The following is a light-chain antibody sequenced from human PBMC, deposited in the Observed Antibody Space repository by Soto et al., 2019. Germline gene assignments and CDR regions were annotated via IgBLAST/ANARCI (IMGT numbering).Light chain of an antibody. V-gene: IGKV3-20*01. Sequence: EIVLTHSPASLSSSPCERATLTFRASQSLSSSYLAWYQQKPGQAPRLLIYGASSRATGIPYRFSGSGSGTDFTLTISRLEPEDFAVYYCQQYGSSQGTFGQGTKVDIK. CDR3: QQYGSSQGT. CDR2: GAS. CDR1: QSLSSSY. J-gene: IGKJ1*01.